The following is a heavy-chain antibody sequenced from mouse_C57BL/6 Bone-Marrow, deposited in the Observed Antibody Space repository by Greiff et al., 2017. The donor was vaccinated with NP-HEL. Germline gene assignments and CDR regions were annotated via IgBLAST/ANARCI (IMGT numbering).Heavy chain of an antibody. D-gene: IGHD1-1*01. CDR1: GYTFTSYG. CDR3: AGDIYYCGSSSYIDY. Sequence: VQGVEPGAELARPGASVKLSCKASGYTFTSYGISWVKQRPGQGLEWIGGIYPRSGNTYYNEKFKGKATLTADKSSSTAYMELRSLTSEDSAVYFYAGDIYYCGSSSYIDYWGQGTPLTVSS. V-gene: IGHV1-81*01. J-gene: IGHJ2*01. CDR2: IYPRSGNT.